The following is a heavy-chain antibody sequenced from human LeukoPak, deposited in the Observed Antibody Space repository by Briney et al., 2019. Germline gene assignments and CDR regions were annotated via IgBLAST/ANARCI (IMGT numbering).Heavy chain of an antibody. Sequence: PSETLSLTCTVSGGSISSSNFYWGWIRQPPGKGLEWIGSIYYSGSTYYNPSLKSRVTISVDTSKNQFSLKLNSVTPEDTAVYYCARVATDARLPYNWFDPWGQGTLVTVSS. V-gene: IGHV4-39*07. CDR1: GGSISSSNFY. CDR3: ARVATDARLPYNWFDP. D-gene: IGHD5-12*01. J-gene: IGHJ5*02. CDR2: IYYSGST.